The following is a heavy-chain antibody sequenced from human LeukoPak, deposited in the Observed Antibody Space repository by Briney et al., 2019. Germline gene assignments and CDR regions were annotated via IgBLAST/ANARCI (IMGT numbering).Heavy chain of an antibody. CDR3: AKQMAVDYFDY. J-gene: IGHJ4*02. Sequence: GGSLRLSCAASGFTFNSYSMNWVRQAPGKGLEWVSSISSSSSYIYYADSVKGRFTISRDNAKNTVYLQMNSLKPEDTAVYYCAKQMAVDYFDYWGQGTLVTVSS. D-gene: IGHD5-24*01. CDR1: GFTFNSYS. CDR2: ISSSSSYI. V-gene: IGHV3-21*01.